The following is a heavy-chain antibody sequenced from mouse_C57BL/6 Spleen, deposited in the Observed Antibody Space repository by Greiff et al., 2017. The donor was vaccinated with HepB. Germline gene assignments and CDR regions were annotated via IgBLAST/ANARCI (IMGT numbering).Heavy chain of an antibody. J-gene: IGHJ4*01. D-gene: IGHD2-4*01. CDR3: ASGDYAYAMDY. Sequence: QVQLQQPGAELVMPGASVKLSCKASGYTFTSYWMHWVKQRPGQGLEWIGEIDPSDSYTNYNQKFKGKSTLTVDKSSSTAYMQLSSLTSEDSAVYYCASGDYAYAMDYWGQGTSVTVSS. CDR1: GYTFTSYW. V-gene: IGHV1-69*01. CDR2: IDPSDSYT.